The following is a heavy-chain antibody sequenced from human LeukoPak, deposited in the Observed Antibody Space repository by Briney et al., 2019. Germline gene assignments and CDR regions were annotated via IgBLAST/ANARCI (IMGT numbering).Heavy chain of an antibody. J-gene: IGHJ2*01. Sequence: SETLSLTCAVYGGSFSDYYWSWIRQPPGRGLEWIGEINHSGSTNYNPSLKSRVTISVDTSKNQFSLKLSSVTAADTAVYYCASCSDNCDLRYFDLWGRGTLVTVSS. D-gene: IGHD2-21*02. CDR3: ASCSDNCDLRYFDL. CDR1: GGSFSDYY. CDR2: INHSGST. V-gene: IGHV4-34*01.